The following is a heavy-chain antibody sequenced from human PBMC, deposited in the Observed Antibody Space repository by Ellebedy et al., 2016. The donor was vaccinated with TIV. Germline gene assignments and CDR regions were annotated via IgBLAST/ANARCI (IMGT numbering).Heavy chain of an antibody. J-gene: IGHJ3*02. CDR2: IYYSGSA. Sequence: MPSETLSLTCTVSGDSISSGDYYWSWVRQPPGKGLEWIGYIYYSGSAFYTPSLKSRLSISRDTSKNQFSLKMNSVTAADTAVYYCARRGATLSAFAIWGQGTMVTVSS. V-gene: IGHV4-30-4*01. CDR1: GDSISSGDYY. CDR3: ARRGATLSAFAI. D-gene: IGHD1-26*01.